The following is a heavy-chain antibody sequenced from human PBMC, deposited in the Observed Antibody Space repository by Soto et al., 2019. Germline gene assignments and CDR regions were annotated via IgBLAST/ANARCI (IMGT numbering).Heavy chain of an antibody. CDR2: IDIGGNT. CDR3: ARGRGSTGYLGREHYFDY. Sequence: EVQVVESGGGLVQPGGSLRLSCAASGFSVTNNYMNWVRQAPGKGLEWVSIIDIGGNTYYADSVQDRFTIARDNSRNTLYLHMGSLRAEATAVYYCARGRGSTGYLGREHYFDYWGQGTLVTVSP. J-gene: IGHJ4*02. V-gene: IGHV3-66*01. D-gene: IGHD2-2*01. CDR1: GFSVTNNY.